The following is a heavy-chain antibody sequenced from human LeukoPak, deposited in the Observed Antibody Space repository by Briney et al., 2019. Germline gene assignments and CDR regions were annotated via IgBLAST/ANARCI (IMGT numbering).Heavy chain of an antibody. CDR3: ARGIAVAE. J-gene: IGHJ4*02. V-gene: IGHV4-59*12. Sequence: SGTLSLTCTVSGGSIGSFYWTWIRQSPGKGLEWIGYIHYSGSTNYNPSLKSRVTISVDTSKNQFSLKLSSVTAADTAVYYCARGIAVAEWGQGTLVTVSS. D-gene: IGHD6-19*01. CDR1: GGSIGSFY. CDR2: IHYSGST.